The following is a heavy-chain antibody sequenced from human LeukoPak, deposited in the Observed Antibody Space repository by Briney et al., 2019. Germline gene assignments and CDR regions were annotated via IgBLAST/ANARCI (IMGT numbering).Heavy chain of an antibody. CDR2: INSDGSAT. CDR3: VRDYCSGGSGSCSRVNNWFDP. CDR1: GFTFSRYW. J-gene: IGHJ5*02. Sequence: GRSLRLSCAASGFTFSRYWMHWVRQAPGQGLVWVSHINSDGSATNYADPVRGRFTISRDNAKNTLYLQMKSLTAEDTAVYYCVRDYCSGGSGSCSRVNNWFDPWGQGTLVTVSS. D-gene: IGHD2-15*01. V-gene: IGHV3-74*01.